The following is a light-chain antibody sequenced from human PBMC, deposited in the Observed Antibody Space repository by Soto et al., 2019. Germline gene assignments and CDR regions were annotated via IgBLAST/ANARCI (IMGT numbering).Light chain of an antibody. CDR3: LLDYSYFWA. CDR1: QTISNW. J-gene: IGKJ1*01. Sequence: DIQMTQSPSTLSASLGDSVTITCRASQTISNWLAWYQQKPGKAPKVLIHDASRLESGVPSRFSGSGSGRDFTLTISSMQPEDFATYYCLLDYSYFWAFGQGTKVDIK. V-gene: IGKV1-5*01. CDR2: DAS.